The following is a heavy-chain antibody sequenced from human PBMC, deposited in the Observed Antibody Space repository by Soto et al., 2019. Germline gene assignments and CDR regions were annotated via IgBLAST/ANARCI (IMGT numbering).Heavy chain of an antibody. CDR1: GYTFTSYD. CDR3: ARGGSRRYYDFWSGYFHYGMDV. CDR2: MNPNSGNT. Sequence: ASVNVSCKASGYTFTSYDINWVRQATGQGLEWMGWMNPNSGNTGYAQKFQGRVTMTRNTSISTAYMELSSLRSEDTAVYYCARGGSRRYYDFWSGYFHYGMDVWGQGTTVTVSS. D-gene: IGHD3-3*01. J-gene: IGHJ6*02. V-gene: IGHV1-8*01.